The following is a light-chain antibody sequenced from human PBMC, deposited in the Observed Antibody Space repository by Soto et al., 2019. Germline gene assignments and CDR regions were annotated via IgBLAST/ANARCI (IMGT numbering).Light chain of an antibody. V-gene: IGKV1-5*01. CDR1: QGISTY. J-gene: IGKJ2*01. CDR3: HQYNYLHT. CDR2: DVS. Sequence: DLQMTQSPSSLSASLGDRVTISCRASQGISTYLAWYQQKPGKAPTLLISDVSRLESGVPSRFSGSGSGTEFTLTISGLQPDDFATYYCHQYNYLHTFGQGTKLEIK.